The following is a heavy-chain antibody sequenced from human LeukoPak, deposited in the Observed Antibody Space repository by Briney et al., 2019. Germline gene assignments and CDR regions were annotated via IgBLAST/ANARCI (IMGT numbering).Heavy chain of an antibody. CDR2: IKEDGSVK. D-gene: IGHD6-6*01. J-gene: IGHJ4*02. V-gene: IGHV3-7*01. CDR1: GFYFERHW. CDR3: ARIGYRSSSFDY. Sequence: PGGSLRLSCATSGFYFERHWMSWVRQAPGKGLEWLANIKEDGSVKYYVDSVKGRFTISRDNAKNSVYLQMNSLRAEDTAVYYCARIGYRSSSFDYWGQGTLVTFLS.